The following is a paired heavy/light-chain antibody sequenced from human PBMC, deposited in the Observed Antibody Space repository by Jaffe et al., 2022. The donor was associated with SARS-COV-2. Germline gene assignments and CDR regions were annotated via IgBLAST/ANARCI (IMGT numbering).Light chain of an antibody. CDR2: KAS. CDR1: QNISSW. Sequence: DIQMTQSPSTLSASVGDRVTITCRASQNISSWLAWYQQKPGKAPKLLIQKASSLESGVPSRFSGSGSGTEFTLTISSLQPDDFATYYCQQYISLYTFGQGTKLEIK. J-gene: IGKJ2*01. V-gene: IGKV1-5*03. CDR3: QQYISLYT.
Heavy chain of an antibody. V-gene: IGHV3-9*01. D-gene: IGHD6-19*01. Sequence: EVQLAESGGGLVQPGRSLRLSCAASGFTFNDYAMHWVRQAPGKGLEWVSGISWNSRSIRYADSVKGRFTISRDNAKNSLYLQMNSLRAEDTALYYCVKMKAVAGNFDSWGQGTVVTVSS. CDR1: GFTFNDYA. J-gene: IGHJ4*02. CDR2: ISWNSRSI. CDR3: VKMKAVAGNFDS.